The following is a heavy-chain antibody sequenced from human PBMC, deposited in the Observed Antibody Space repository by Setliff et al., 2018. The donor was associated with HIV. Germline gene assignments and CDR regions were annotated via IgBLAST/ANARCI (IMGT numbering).Heavy chain of an antibody. CDR1: GGSLRDHK. CDR3: ARGQLALRGPAFYYMDV. V-gene: IGHV4-34*01. CDR2: ISYHGDT. Sequence: PSETLSLTCGVYGGSLRDHKWSWIRQAPGKGLDWLGDISYHGDTNYNPSLKSRVSISIDASRNQFSLRMNAMTAADAAVYYCARGQLALRGPAFYYMDVWGKGTSVTVSS. J-gene: IGHJ6*03.